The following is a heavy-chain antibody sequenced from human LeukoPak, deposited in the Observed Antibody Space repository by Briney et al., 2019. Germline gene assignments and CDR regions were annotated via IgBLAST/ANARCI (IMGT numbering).Heavy chain of an antibody. J-gene: IGHJ4*02. CDR1: GYTFTSYG. CDR3: ARAPMVVTLTEFDY. Sequence: EASVKVCCKASGYTFTSYGISWVRHAPGLGIKWMGWISAYNGNTNYAQKLQGRVTMTTDTSTSTAYMELRSLRSDDTAVYYCARAPMVVTLTEFDYWGQGTLVTVSS. CDR2: ISAYNGNT. D-gene: IGHD4-23*01. V-gene: IGHV1-18*01.